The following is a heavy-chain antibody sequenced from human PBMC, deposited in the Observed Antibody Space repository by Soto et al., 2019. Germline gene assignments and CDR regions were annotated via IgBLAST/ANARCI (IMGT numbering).Heavy chain of an antibody. Sequence: EVQLVESGGGLVQPGRSLRLSCAASGFTFDDYAMHWVRQAPGKGLEWVSGISWNSGSIGYADSVKGRFTISRDNAKNSLYLQMNSLRAEDTALYYCAKDSLSSSSFWFAPWGQGTLVTVSS. J-gene: IGHJ5*02. CDR2: ISWNSGSI. D-gene: IGHD6-13*01. CDR1: GFTFDDYA. CDR3: AKDSLSSSSFWFAP. V-gene: IGHV3-9*01.